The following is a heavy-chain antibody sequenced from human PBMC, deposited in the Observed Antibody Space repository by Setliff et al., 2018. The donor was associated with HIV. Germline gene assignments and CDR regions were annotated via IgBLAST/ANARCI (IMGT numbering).Heavy chain of an antibody. J-gene: IGHJ4*02. CDR3: ATPLSHDSSGREPFDY. V-gene: IGHV1-69*02. CDR2: IIPILGIA. D-gene: IGHD3-22*01. Sequence: ASVKVSCKASGYTFTSYYMHWVRQAPGQGLEWMGRIIPILGIANYAQKFQGRVTITADKSTSTAYMELSSLRSEDTAVYYCATPLSHDSSGREPFDYWGQGTLVTVSS. CDR1: GYTFTSYY.